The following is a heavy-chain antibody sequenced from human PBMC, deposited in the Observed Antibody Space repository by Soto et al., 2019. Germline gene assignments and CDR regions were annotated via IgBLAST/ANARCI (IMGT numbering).Heavy chain of an antibody. CDR3: ATYCISTSCYAWYYYCGMDV. V-gene: IGHV4-30-4*01. D-gene: IGHD2-2*01. Sequence: QVQLQESGPGLVKPSQTLSLTCTVSGGSISSGDYYWSWIRQPPGKGLEWIGYIYYSGSTYYNPSLKSRVTISVDTSKNQFSLKLSSVTAADTAVYYCATYCISTSCYAWYYYCGMDVWGQGTTVTVSS. CDR1: GGSISSGDYY. J-gene: IGHJ6*02. CDR2: IYYSGST.